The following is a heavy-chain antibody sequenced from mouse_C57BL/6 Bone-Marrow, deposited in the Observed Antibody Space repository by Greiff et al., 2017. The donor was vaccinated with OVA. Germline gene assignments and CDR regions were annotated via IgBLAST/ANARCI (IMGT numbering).Heavy chain of an antibody. CDR2: INPSSGYT. CDR1: GYTFTSYW. D-gene: IGHD1-1*01. Sequence: QVHVKQSGAELAKPGASVKLSCKASGYTFTSYWMHWVKQRPGQGLEWIGYINPSSGYTKYNQKFKDKATLTADKSSSTAYMQLSSLTYEDSAVYYCARFYYSAYFDYWGQGTTLTVSS. V-gene: IGHV1-7*01. CDR3: ARFYYSAYFDY. J-gene: IGHJ2*01.